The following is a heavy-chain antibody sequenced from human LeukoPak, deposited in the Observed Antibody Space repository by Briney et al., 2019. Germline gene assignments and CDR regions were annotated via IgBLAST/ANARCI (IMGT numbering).Heavy chain of an antibody. CDR2: LYYTGST. J-gene: IGHJ4*02. Sequence: PSETLSLTCTVSGGSISSSSYYWVWIRQPPGKGLEWTGSLYYTGSTYYNPSLKSRVTISVDTSKNQFSLNLTSVTAADTAVYYCARSLTDYSSGWYFDCWGQGTLVTVSP. CDR3: ARSLTDYSSGWYFDC. D-gene: IGHD6-19*01. V-gene: IGHV4-39*01. CDR1: GGSISSSSYY.